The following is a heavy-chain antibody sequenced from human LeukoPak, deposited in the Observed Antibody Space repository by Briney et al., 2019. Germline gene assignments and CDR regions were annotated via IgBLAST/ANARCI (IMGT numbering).Heavy chain of an antibody. V-gene: IGHV3-74*01. CDR2: INSDGSRT. CDR3: ARLDAVVTVTCFDY. D-gene: IGHD2-21*02. J-gene: IGHJ4*02. CDR1: GFTFNNYW. Sequence: GGSLRLSRAASGFTFNNYWMHWVRQVPGKGLVWVSRINSDGSRTNYVDSAKGRFTISRDNAKNTVSLQMNSLRAEDTAVYYCARLDAVVTVTCFDYWGQGTLVTVSS.